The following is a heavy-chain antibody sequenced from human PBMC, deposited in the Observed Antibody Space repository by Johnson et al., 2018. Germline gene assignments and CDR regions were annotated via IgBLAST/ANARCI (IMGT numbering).Heavy chain of an antibody. V-gene: IGHV3-33*01. CDR2: IWNDDRNK. J-gene: IGHJ3*02. CDR1: GLQFKDHG. CDR3: ASEEGGMTDGGTFDI. Sequence: QVQLQESGGGVVQPGRSLRLSCAVSGLQFKDHGIHWVRQAPGKGLEWVAAIWNDDRNKWYADSVKGRFTISRDNSKNTADWQRNSLRVQDTALNYRASEEGGMTDGGTFDIWGQGTMVTGSS. D-gene: IGHD1-26*01.